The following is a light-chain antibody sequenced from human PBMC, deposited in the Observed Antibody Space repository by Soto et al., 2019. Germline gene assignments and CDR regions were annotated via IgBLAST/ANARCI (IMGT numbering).Light chain of an antibody. CDR1: QSIRNY. J-gene: IGKJ4*01. CDR3: QQRNDWVT. V-gene: IGKV3-11*01. CDR2: DAS. Sequence: EIVLTQSPGTLSLTPGERATLSCRASQSIRNYLAWYQQKPGQAPRLLVYDASNRATGIPARFSGSGSGTDFILTISSLEPEDSGVYYCQQRNDWVTFGGGTMVDI.